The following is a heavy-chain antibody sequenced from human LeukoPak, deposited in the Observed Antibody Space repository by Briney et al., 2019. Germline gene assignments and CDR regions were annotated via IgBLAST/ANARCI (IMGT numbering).Heavy chain of an antibody. D-gene: IGHD2-21*01. V-gene: IGHV3-23*01. CDR3: HIYCGGDCYSGGWFDP. J-gene: IGHJ5*02. CDR1: GFSFSLYA. CDR2: ISGSGDNT. Sequence: PGGSLRLSCAASGFSFSLYAMNWVRQAPGEGLEWVSAISGSGDNTYHADSVKGHFTISRDNSKNILYLQMNSLRAEDTAVYYCHIYCGGDCYSGGWFDPWGQGTLVTVSS.